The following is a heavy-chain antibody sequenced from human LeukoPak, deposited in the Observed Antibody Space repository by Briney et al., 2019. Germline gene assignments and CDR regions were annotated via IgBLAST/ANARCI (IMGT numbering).Heavy chain of an antibody. CDR2: INPNNGGT. CDR3: ATDGNFDL. CDR1: GFTFTGYY. J-gene: IGHJ2*01. D-gene: IGHD1-26*01. V-gene: IGHV1-2*02. Sequence: ASVKVSCKASGFTFTGYYIHWVRQAPGQGLEWMGWINPNNGGTNYAQTFQDRVTMTRDTSISTAYMELSRLRSDDTAVYYCATDGNFDLWGRGTLVTVSS.